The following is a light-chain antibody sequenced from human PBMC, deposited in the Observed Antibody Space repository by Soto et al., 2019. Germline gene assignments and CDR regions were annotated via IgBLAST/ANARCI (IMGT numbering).Light chain of an antibody. CDR3: SSYTSSGTLYV. CDR1: SSDVGGYNY. CDR2: NVS. Sequence: QSALTQPASVSGSPGQSITISCTGTSSDVGGYNYVSWYQQHPGKAPKLIIYNVSDRPSGVSNRFSGSKSGNTASLPISGLQAEDEADYSCSSYTSSGTLYVFGTGTKVTVL. V-gene: IGLV2-14*03. J-gene: IGLJ1*01.